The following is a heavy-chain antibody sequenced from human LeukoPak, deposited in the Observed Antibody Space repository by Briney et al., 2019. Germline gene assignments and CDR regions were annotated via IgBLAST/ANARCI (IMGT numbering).Heavy chain of an antibody. J-gene: IGHJ3*02. CDR2: INPNSGGT. Sequence: VASVKVSCKASGYTFTGYYMHWVRQAPGQGLEWMGRINPNSGGTNYAQKFQGRVTMTRDTSISTAYMELSSLRSEDTAVYYCAREGSQGADAFDIWGQGTMVTVSS. V-gene: IGHV1-2*06. CDR1: GYTFTGYY. CDR3: AREGSQGADAFDI.